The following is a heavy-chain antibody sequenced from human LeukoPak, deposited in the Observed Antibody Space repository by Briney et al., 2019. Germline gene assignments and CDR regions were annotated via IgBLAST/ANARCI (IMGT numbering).Heavy chain of an antibody. Sequence: GESLKISCKGSGYSFTSYWIGWVRQMPGKGLERMGTIYPGDSDTRYSPSFQGQVTISADKSFSTAYLQWSSLKASDTAMYYCARHPLAYCGGDCYGDFDYWGQGTLVTVSS. J-gene: IGHJ4*02. D-gene: IGHD2-21*02. CDR1: GYSFTSYW. V-gene: IGHV5-51*01. CDR2: IYPGDSDT. CDR3: ARHPLAYCGGDCYGDFDY.